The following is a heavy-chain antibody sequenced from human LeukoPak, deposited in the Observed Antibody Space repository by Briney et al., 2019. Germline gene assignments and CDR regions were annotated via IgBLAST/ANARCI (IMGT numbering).Heavy chain of an antibody. CDR1: GFTFSSYA. J-gene: IGHJ4*02. Sequence: GGSQRLSCAASGFTFSSYAMSWVRQAPGKGLEWVSAISGSGGSTYYADSVKGRFTISRDNSKNTLYLQMNSLRAEDMAVHYCAKDRQVVVPAAIEFDYWGQGTLLTVSS. CDR3: AKDRQVVVPAAIEFDY. V-gene: IGHV3-23*01. D-gene: IGHD2-2*01. CDR2: ISGSGGST.